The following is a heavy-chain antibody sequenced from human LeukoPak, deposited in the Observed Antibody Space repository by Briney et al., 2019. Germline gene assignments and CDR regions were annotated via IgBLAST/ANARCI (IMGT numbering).Heavy chain of an antibody. Sequence: ASVKGSCKASGYTFTSYGISWVRQAPGQGLEWMGWISAYNGNTNYAQKLQGRVTMTTDTSASTAYMELRSLRSDDTAVYYCARDPHYYGSGSYYNSNWFDPWGQGTLVTVSS. V-gene: IGHV1-18*04. CDR1: GYTFTSYG. D-gene: IGHD3-10*01. J-gene: IGHJ5*02. CDR3: ARDPHYYGSGSYYNSNWFDP. CDR2: ISAYNGNT.